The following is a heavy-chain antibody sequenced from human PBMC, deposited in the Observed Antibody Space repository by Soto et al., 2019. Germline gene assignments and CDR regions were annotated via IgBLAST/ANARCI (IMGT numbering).Heavy chain of an antibody. V-gene: IGHV1-46*01. CDR3: ARTGLARWNRTNDAFDI. J-gene: IGHJ3*02. Sequence: ASVKVSCKASGYTFTSYYMHWVRQAPGQGLEWMGIINPSGGSTSYAQKFQGRVTMTRDTSTSTVYMELSSLRSEDTAVYYCARTGLARWNRTNDAFDIWGQWKMVTVSS. D-gene: IGHD1-1*01. CDR1: GYTFTSYY. CDR2: INPSGGST.